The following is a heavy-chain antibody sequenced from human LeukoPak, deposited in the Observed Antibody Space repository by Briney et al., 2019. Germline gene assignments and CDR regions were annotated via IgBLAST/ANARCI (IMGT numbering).Heavy chain of an antibody. V-gene: IGHV1-8*01. CDR3: ARVYSYGSLDAFDI. CDR1: GYTFTSYD. CDR2: MNPNSGNT. J-gene: IGHJ3*02. D-gene: IGHD5-18*01. Sequence: ASVKVSCKASGYTFTSYDINWVRQATGQGLEWMGWMNPNSGNTGYAQKFQGRVTMTRNTSISTAYMELSSLRSEGTAVYYCARVYSYGSLDAFDIWGQGTMVTVSS.